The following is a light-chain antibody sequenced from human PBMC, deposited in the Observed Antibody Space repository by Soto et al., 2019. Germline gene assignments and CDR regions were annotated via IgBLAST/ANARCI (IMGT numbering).Light chain of an antibody. CDR1: SSDVGAYNY. CDR2: EVS. V-gene: IGLV2-8*01. CDR3: CSYAGTKRV. J-gene: IGLJ1*01. Sequence: QSVLTQPPSASGSPGQSVTISCTGTSSDVGAYNYVSWYQQHPGKAPKLIIYEVSQRPSGVPDRFSGSRSGNTASLTVSGLKAEHEADSYCCSYAGTKRVFGTGTKVTV.